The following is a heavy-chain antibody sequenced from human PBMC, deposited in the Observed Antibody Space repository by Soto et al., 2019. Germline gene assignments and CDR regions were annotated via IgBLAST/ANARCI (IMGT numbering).Heavy chain of an antibody. D-gene: IGHD6-13*01. CDR1: GGSISRGGYY. CDR2: IYYSGST. Sequence: QVQLQESGPGLVKPSQTLSLTSTVSGGSISRGGYYWRWIRQHPGKGLEWIGYIYYSGSTYYNPSLKSPVTTSVDTSKNHVSVRLSSVTAADTAVYFRANSRLDQYFFDYWGQGTLVTVSS. J-gene: IGHJ4*02. V-gene: IGHV4-31*01. CDR3: ANSRLDQYFFDY.